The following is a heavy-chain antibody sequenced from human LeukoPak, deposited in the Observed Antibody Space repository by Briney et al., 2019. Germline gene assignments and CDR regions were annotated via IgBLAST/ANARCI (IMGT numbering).Heavy chain of an antibody. V-gene: IGHV1-2*02. CDR1: GYTFTGYY. CDR2: INPNSGGT. CDR3: ARGTTNYYEVDFDI. Sequence: ASVKVSCKASGYTFTGYYMHWVRQARGQGLEWMGWINPNSGGTNYAQKFQGRVTMTRDTSISTAYMELSRLRSDDTAVYYCARGTTNYYEVDFDIWGQGTMVTVSS. J-gene: IGHJ3*02. D-gene: IGHD3-22*01.